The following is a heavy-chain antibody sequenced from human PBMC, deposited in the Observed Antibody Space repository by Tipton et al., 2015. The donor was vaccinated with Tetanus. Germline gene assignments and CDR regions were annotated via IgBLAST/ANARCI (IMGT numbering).Heavy chain of an antibody. CDR1: GFTFSDAW. CDR2: ITFDGGTK. V-gene: IGHV3-30-3*01. CDR3: AREDGGPTLDYFDS. D-gene: IGHD3-16*01. J-gene: IGHJ4*02. Sequence: SLRLSCAASGFTFSDAWMSWVRQAPGKGLEWVAVITFDGGTKYYADSVKGRFTLSRDNSQNTLYLQMNSLKVEDTAVYYCAREDGGPTLDYFDSWGQGALVIVSS.